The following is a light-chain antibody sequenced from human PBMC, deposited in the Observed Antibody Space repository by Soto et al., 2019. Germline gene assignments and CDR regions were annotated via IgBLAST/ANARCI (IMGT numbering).Light chain of an antibody. V-gene: IGKV1-39*01. CDR1: QSISSY. Sequence: DIQMTQPPSSLSASVGDSVTITCRASQSISSYLNWYQQKPGQAPKLLLYAASSLQSGVPSRFSGGGSWTDFTLTISSLQHEDFATYYCQQSYCTPRTFGQGTKLEIK. CDR3: QQSYCTPRT. J-gene: IGKJ2*01. CDR2: AAS.